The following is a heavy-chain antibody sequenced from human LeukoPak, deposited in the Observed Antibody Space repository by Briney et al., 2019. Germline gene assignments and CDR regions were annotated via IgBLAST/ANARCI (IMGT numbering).Heavy chain of an antibody. CDR1: GFTFRNYV. Sequence: GGSLRLSCAASGFTFRNYVIHWVRQAPGKGLEWVAVISKDGSDKYYPGSVRGRFTISRDNSKNTIYLQMDSLRAEDTAIYYCARDYWWNYDYWGQGTLVTVSS. CDR3: ARDYWWNYDY. V-gene: IGHV3-30-3*01. D-gene: IGHD1-7*01. J-gene: IGHJ4*02. CDR2: ISKDGSDK.